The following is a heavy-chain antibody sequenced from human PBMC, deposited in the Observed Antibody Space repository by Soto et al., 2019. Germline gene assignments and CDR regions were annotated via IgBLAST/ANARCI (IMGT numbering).Heavy chain of an antibody. CDR3: ARLDKVMGMGHVYYGMDV. CDR1: GYTFTGYY. Sequence: ASVKFSCQASGYTFTGYYINWVRQAPGQGLEWMGWINPNSGGTNSAQKFQGRFTMTRDTSTSTAYMELSRLISDDTAVYYCARLDKVMGMGHVYYGMDVWRQGTTVTVSS. V-gene: IGHV1-2*02. J-gene: IGHJ6*02. CDR2: INPNSGGT. D-gene: IGHD5-18*01.